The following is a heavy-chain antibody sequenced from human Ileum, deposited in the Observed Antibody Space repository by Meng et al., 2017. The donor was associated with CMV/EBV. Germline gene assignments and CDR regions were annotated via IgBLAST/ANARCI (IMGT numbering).Heavy chain of an antibody. CDR3: AGPGGSYAFDN. CDR2: IHSTGST. D-gene: IGHD1-26*01. V-gene: IGHV4-39*01. Sequence: CTVSGGSISRSDCYCAWIRQPPGKGLEWIGSIHSTGSTYYNSSLNSRLSMSVDTSKNQFSLRLSSVTAADTAIYYCAGPGGSYAFDNWGQGILVTVSS. J-gene: IGHJ4*02. CDR1: GGSISRSDCY.